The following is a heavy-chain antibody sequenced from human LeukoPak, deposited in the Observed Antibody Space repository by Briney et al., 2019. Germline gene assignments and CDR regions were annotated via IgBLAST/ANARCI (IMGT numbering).Heavy chain of an antibody. D-gene: IGHD3-22*01. CDR2: INHSGST. Sequence: SETLSPTCAVSGGSFSGYYWSWIRQPPGKGLEWIGEINHSGSTNYYPSLKSRVTISVDTSKIQFSLKLSSVTAADTAVYYCARPDYYDSSGYYNYWGQGTLVTVSS. CDR1: GGSFSGYY. J-gene: IGHJ4*02. CDR3: ARPDYYDSSGYYNY. V-gene: IGHV4-34*01.